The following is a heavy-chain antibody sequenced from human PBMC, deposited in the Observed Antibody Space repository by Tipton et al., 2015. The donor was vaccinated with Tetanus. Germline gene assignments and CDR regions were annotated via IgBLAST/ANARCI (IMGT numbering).Heavy chain of an antibody. D-gene: IGHD3-16*01. V-gene: IGHV4-39*02. CDR3: ARDHGITWGGMGYYYGMDV. J-gene: IGHJ6*02. CDR1: GGSMSTGGHY. Sequence: TLSLTCIVSGGSMSTGGHYGAWVRQSPGQGLEWIGSLSYSGRTYYNPSLKSRVTMSVDTSTKDFSVRLRSVTAADTAVYYCARDHGITWGGMGYYYGMDVWGQGTTVTVPS. CDR2: LSYSGRT.